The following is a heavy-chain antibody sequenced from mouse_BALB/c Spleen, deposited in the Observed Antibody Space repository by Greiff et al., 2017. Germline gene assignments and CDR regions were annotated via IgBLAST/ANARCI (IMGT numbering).Heavy chain of an antibody. D-gene: IGHD3-3*01. CDR3: AREGDARYFDY. Sequence: EVKLVESGPGLVKPSQSLSLTCTVTGYSITSDYAWNWIRQFPGNKLEWMGYISYSGSTSYNPSLKSRISITRDTSKNQFFLQLNSVTTEDTATYYCAREGDARYFDYWGQGTTLTVSS. CDR2: ISYSGST. CDR1: GYSITSDYA. J-gene: IGHJ2*01. V-gene: IGHV3-2*02.